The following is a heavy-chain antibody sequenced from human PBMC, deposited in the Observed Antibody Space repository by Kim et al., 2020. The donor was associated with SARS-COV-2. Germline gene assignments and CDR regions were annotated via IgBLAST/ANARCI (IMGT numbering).Heavy chain of an antibody. Sequence: SVKGRFTISRDNAKTSLYLQMNSLRAEDTALYHCARDITMVRGVIGAFDIWGQGTMVTVSS. J-gene: IGHJ3*02. CDR3: ARDITMVRGVIGAFDI. V-gene: IGHV3-20*01. D-gene: IGHD3-10*01.